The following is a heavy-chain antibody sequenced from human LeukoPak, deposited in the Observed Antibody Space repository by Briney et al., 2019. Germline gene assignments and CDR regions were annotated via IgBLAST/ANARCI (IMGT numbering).Heavy chain of an antibody. V-gene: IGHV5-51*01. J-gene: IGHJ4*02. CDR2: IYPGDSDT. Sequence: GESLKISCNSSGYIYTSYWIGWVRQMPGKGLEWMGIIYPGDSDTRYSPSFQGQVTISADKSISTAYLQWSSLKASDTAMYYCARQIDSSWSDYWGQGTLVTVSS. CDR3: ARQIDSSWSDY. D-gene: IGHD6-13*01. CDR1: GYIYTSYW.